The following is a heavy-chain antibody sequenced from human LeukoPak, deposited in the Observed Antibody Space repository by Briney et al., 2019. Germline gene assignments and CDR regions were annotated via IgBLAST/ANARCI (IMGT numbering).Heavy chain of an antibody. D-gene: IGHD3-10*01. CDR2: IRYDGSNK. J-gene: IGHJ4*02. Sequence: GGSLRLSCAASGFTFSSYGMHWDRQAPGKGLEWVAFIRYDGSNKYYADSVKGRFTISRDNSKNTLYLQMSSLRADDTAVYYCAKDLKYYGSGSYWYWGQGTLVTVSS. CDR3: AKDLKYYGSGSYWY. V-gene: IGHV3-30*02. CDR1: GFTFSSYG.